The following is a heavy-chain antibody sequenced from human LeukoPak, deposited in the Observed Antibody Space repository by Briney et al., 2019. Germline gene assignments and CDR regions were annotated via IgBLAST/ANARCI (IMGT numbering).Heavy chain of an antibody. J-gene: IGHJ4*02. CDR3: ARVIGSYNYFDY. CDR1: GYTFTSYA. CDR2: INPNSGGT. V-gene: IGHV1-2*02. D-gene: IGHD1-26*01. Sequence: PVASVKVSCKASGYTFTSYAMNWVRQAPGQGLEWMGWINPNSGGTNYAQKFQGRVTMTRDTSISTAYMELSRLRSDDTAVYYCARVIGSYNYFDYWGQGTLVTVSS.